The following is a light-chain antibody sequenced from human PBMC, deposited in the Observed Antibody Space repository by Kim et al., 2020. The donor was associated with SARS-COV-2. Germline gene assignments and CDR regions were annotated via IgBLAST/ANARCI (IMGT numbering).Light chain of an antibody. V-gene: IGKV3-15*01. CDR2: DAS. J-gene: IGKJ1*01. CDR3: QQYNNRPRT. Sequence: VSPGEGATLSCRASQTVSRQLAWYQQKPGQAPRLLIYDASTRATGIPARFSGCGSGTEFTLTISSLQSEDFAVYYCQQYNNRPRTFGQGTKVDIK. CDR1: QTVSRQ.